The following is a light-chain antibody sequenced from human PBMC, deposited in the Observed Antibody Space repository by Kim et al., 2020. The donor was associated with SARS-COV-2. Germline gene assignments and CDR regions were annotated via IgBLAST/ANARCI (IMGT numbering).Light chain of an antibody. CDR2: DAS. V-gene: IGKV3-11*01. CDR1: QSVSSY. J-gene: IGKJ4*01. Sequence: TLSLSPGERATLSCRASQSVSSYLAWYQQKPGQAPRLLIYDASNRATGIPARFSGSGSGTDFTLTISSLEPEDFAVYYCQQRSTGFGGGTKVDIK. CDR3: QQRSTG.